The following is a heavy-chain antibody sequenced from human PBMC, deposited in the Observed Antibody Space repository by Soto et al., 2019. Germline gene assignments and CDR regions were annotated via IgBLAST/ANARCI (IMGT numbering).Heavy chain of an antibody. Sequence: QVQLVQSGAEVKKPGSSVKVSCKASGGTFSSYAISWVRQAPGQGLEWMGGIIPIFGTANYAQKFQGRVTITADKSTRTAYMELSSLRSEDTAVYYCAKDEYSSGWYSFVSGMDVWGQGTTVTVSS. D-gene: IGHD6-19*01. CDR1: GGTFSSYA. J-gene: IGHJ6*02. CDR2: IIPIFGTA. CDR3: AKDEYSSGWYSFVSGMDV. V-gene: IGHV1-69*06.